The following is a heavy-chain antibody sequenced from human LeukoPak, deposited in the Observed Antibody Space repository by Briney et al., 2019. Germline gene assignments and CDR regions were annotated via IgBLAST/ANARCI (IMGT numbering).Heavy chain of an antibody. J-gene: IGHJ5*02. CDR2: IRSKAYGGTT. D-gene: IGHD3-10*02. V-gene: IGHV3-49*04. CDR3: TREYYVEGWFDP. Sequence: GGSLRLSCTASGFTFGDYAMSWVRQAPGKGLEWVGFIRSKAYGGTTEYAASVKGRFTISRDDSKSIAYLQMNSLKTEDTAVYYCTREYYVEGWFDPWGQGTLVTVSS. CDR1: GFTFGDYA.